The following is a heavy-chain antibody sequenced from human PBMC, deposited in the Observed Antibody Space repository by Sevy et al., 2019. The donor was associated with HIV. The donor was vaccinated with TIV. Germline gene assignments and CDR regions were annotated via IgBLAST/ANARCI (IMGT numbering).Heavy chain of an antibody. V-gene: IGHV4-59*13. J-gene: IGHJ3*02. CDR2: IYYSGTT. CDR3: ARDNAILTPRAFDI. D-gene: IGHD3-9*01. Sequence: SETLSLTCSVSAGSISSYYWSWIRQPPGKGLEWIGYIYYSGTTAYHPSLKSRVTISQDKSKKVFSLRLRSVTAADTAVYYCARDNAILTPRAFDIWGQGTMVTVSS. CDR1: AGSISSYY.